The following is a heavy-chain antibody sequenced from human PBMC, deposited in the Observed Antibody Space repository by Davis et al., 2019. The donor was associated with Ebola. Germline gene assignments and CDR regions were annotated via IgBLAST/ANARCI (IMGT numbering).Heavy chain of an antibody. D-gene: IGHD1-1*01. CDR2: INPHNGNT. Sequence: ASVKVSCKASGYSFTGYYMHWVRQAPGQGLEWMGWINPHNGNTNYAQNVQGRVTMTTDTSTSTAYMEVGILRSDDTAVYYCARAQFPTTSDHWGQGTLVTVSS. J-gene: IGHJ4*02. CDR3: ARAQFPTTSDH. V-gene: IGHV1-18*04. CDR1: GYSFTGYY.